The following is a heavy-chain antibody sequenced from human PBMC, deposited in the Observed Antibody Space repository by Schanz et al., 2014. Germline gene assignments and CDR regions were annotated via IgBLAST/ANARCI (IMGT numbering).Heavy chain of an antibody. V-gene: IGHV3-33*06. Sequence: MPLLESGGGLIQPGGSLRLSCAASGFTFSAYAMTWVRQIPGKGLEWVAILWHDGSKKYYADSVKGRFTISRDNSKNTLFLQMNSLRAEDTAVYYCAKGRFGELSAFDIWGQGTMVTVSS. CDR2: LWHDGSKK. J-gene: IGHJ3*02. CDR3: AKGRFGELSAFDI. CDR1: GFTFSAYA. D-gene: IGHD3-10*01.